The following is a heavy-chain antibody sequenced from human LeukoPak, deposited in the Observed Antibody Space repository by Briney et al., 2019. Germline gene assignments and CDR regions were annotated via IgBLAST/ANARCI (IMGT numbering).Heavy chain of an antibody. D-gene: IGHD6-13*01. CDR1: GYTFTSYY. CDR3: ARSPYSSSWYLSNYSDY. CDR2: INPSGGST. J-gene: IGHJ4*02. V-gene: IGHV1-46*01. Sequence: ASVTVSCKASGYTFTSYYMHWVRQAPGQGLEWMGIINPSGGSTSYAQKFQGRVTMTRDTSTSTVYMGLSSLRSEDTAVYYCARSPYSSSWYLSNYSDYWGQGTLVTVSS.